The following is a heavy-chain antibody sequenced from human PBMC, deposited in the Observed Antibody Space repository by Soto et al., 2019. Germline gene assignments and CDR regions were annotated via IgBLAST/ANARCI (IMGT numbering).Heavy chain of an antibody. CDR2: IIPIFGTA. J-gene: IGHJ3*02. Sequence: QVQLVQSGAEVKKPGSSVKVSCKASGGTFSSYAISWVRQAPEQGLEWMGGIIPIFGTANYAQKFQGRVTITADESTSTAYMELSSLRSEDTAVYYCARGGYYDSSGYHPDAFDIWGQGTMVTVSS. D-gene: IGHD3-22*01. CDR3: ARGGYYDSSGYHPDAFDI. V-gene: IGHV1-69*01. CDR1: GGTFSSYA.